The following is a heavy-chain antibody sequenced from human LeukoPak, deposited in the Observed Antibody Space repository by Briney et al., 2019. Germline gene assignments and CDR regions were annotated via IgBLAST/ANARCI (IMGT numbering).Heavy chain of an antibody. Sequence: SETLSLTCAVSAYSINSGYYWGWIRQPPGKGLEWIGSTYHSGNTYYNPSLESRVTISVDTSKNQFSLKLSSVTAADTAVYYCARDSTTVDLPYYYYMDVWGKGTTVTVS. V-gene: IGHV4-38-2*02. CDR2: TYHSGNT. CDR1: AYSINSGYY. J-gene: IGHJ6*03. CDR3: ARDSTTVDLPYYYYMDV. D-gene: IGHD4-17*01.